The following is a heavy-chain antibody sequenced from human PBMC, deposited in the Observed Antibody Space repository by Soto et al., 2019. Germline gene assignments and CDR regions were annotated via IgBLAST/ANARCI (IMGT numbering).Heavy chain of an antibody. V-gene: IGHV1-18*04. CDR2: ISAHNGDT. CDR3: ARAPPSCIGGSCYKGSQYYYYHMDV. Sequence: ASVKVSCKASGYSFATYGFSWVRQAPGQGLECVGWISAHNGDTHYSQKFQGRVTLTTDTSTNTGYMELRSLTSEDTAVYYCARAPPSCIGGSCYKGSQYYYYHMDVWGQGTTVTSP. D-gene: IGHD2-15*01. J-gene: IGHJ6*02. CDR1: GYSFATYG.